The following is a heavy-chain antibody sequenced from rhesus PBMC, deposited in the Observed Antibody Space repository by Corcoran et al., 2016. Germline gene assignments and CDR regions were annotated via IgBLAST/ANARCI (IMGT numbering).Heavy chain of an antibody. Sequence: EVQLVESGGGLVQPGGSLRLSCAASGFTFSNYWMSWVRQAPGKGMEWVGFIKYKPDGGTAAYAEYVTGRFTISIDYSKNTLYLQMNSLKTEDTAVYYCTRDSSGWDDFDYWGQGVLVTVSS. CDR1: GFTFSNYW. V-gene: IGHV3S11*01. D-gene: IGHD6-31*01. CDR3: TRDSSGWDDFDY. CDR2: IKYKPDGGTA. J-gene: IGHJ4*01.